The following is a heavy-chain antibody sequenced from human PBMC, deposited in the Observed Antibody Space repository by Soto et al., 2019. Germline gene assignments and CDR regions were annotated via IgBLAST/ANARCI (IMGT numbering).Heavy chain of an antibody. J-gene: IGHJ4*02. CDR2: IYYSGST. Sequence: QVQLQESGPGLVKPSQTLSLTCTVSGGSISSGGYYWSWIRQHPGKGLEWIGYIYYSGSTYYNPSLKRRVTVSVDTSKNQFSLKLSSVTAADTAVYYCAREVAARTANFDYWGQGTLVTVSS. V-gene: IGHV4-31*03. CDR1: GGSISSGGYY. D-gene: IGHD2-15*01. CDR3: AREVAARTANFDY.